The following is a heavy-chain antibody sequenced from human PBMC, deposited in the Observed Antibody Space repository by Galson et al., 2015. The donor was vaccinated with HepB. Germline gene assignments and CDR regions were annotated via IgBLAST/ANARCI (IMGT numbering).Heavy chain of an antibody. CDR2: INLNNGDT. CDR1: GYTFTGYY. CDR3: AKHKGWELANYCMDV. J-gene: IGHJ6*03. D-gene: IGHD1-7*01. Sequence: SVKVSCKASGYTFTGYYMHWVRQAPGQGLEWMGWINLNNGDTKYVQKFQGRVTMTRDNSKNTLYLQMNSLTADDTAKYFCAKHKGWELANYCMDVWGTGTTVIVS. V-gene: IGHV1-2*02.